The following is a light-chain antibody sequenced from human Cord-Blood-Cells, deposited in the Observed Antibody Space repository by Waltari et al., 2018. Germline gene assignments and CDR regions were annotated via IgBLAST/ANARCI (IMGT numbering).Light chain of an antibody. CDR3: QAWDSSTVV. V-gene: IGLV3-1*01. CDR2: QTS. J-gene: IGLJ2*01. Sequence: SYELTQQPSVSVSPGQTASITCSGDKLGDKYACWYQQKPGQSPVLVIYQTSKRPSGIPERFSGPNSGNTAPLTSSGTQAMDGADYYCQAWDSSTVVFGGGTKLTVL. CDR1: KLGDKY.